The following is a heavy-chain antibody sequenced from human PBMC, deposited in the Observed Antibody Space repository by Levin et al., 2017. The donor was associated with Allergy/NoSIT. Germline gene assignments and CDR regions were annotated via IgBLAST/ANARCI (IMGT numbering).Heavy chain of an antibody. CDR2: IGTAGDT. CDR1: GFTFSSYD. J-gene: IGHJ3*02. V-gene: IGHV3-13*01. Sequence: GESLKISCAASGFTFSSYDMHWVRQATGKGLEWVSAIGTAGDTYYPGSVKGRFTISRENAKNSLYLQMNSLRAGDTAVYYCARRSHLDHAFDIWGQGTMVTVSS. D-gene: IGHD3/OR15-3a*01. CDR3: ARRSHLDHAFDI.